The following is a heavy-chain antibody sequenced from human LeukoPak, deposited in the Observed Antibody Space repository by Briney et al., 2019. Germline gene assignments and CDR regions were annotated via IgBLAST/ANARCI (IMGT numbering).Heavy chain of an antibody. D-gene: IGHD3-10*01. CDR1: GFTFDDYA. Sequence: GGSLRLSCAASGFTFDDYAMHWVRQAPGKGLEWVSLISWDGGSTYYADSVKGRFTISRDNSKNPLYLQMNSLRAEDTALYYCAKDMSLGGSGSYYYYYYGMDVWGQGTTVTVSS. V-gene: IGHV3-43D*03. CDR2: ISWDGGST. CDR3: AKDMSLGGSGSYYYYYYGMDV. J-gene: IGHJ6*02.